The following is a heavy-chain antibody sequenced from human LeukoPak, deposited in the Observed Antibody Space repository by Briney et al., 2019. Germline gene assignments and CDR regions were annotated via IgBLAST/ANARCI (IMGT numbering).Heavy chain of an antibody. D-gene: IGHD6-19*01. CDR2: MNPNSGNT. CDR1: GYTFTSYD. J-gene: IGHJ1*01. Sequence: ASVKVSCKASGYTFTSYDINWVRQATGQGLEWMGWMNPNSGNTGYAQKFQGRVTMTRNTSISTAYMELSSLRSEDTAVYYCARGATCISSGWCEKYFQHWGQGTLVTVSS. V-gene: IGHV1-8*01. CDR3: ARGATCISSGWCEKYFQH.